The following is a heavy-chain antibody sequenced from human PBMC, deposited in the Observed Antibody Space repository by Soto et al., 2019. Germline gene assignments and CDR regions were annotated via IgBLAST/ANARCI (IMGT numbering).Heavy chain of an antibody. J-gene: IGHJ5*02. CDR1: GDSVSSNSAA. D-gene: IGHD6-6*01. V-gene: IGHV6-1*01. CDR2: TYYRSKWYN. Sequence: QTLSLTCAISGDSVSSNSAAWNWIRQSPSRGLEWLGRTYYRSKWYNDYAVSVKSRITINPDTSKNQFSLQLNSVTPEDTAVYYCARGAYGTAARPAWTWFDPWGQGNLVTV. CDR3: ARGAYGTAARPAWTWFDP.